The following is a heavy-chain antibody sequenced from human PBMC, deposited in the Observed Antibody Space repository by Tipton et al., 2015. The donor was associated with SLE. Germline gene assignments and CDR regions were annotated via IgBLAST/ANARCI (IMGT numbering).Heavy chain of an antibody. J-gene: IGHJ3*02. Sequence: TLSLTCTVSDGSISSYYWSWVRQPAGKGLEWIGRIYTSGSTNYNPSLKSRVTMSVDTSKNQFSLKLSSVTAADTAVYYCARVDTARGAFDIWGQGTMVTVSS. V-gene: IGHV4-4*07. CDR2: IYTSGST. CDR1: DGSISSYY. CDR3: ARVDTARGAFDI. D-gene: IGHD5-18*01.